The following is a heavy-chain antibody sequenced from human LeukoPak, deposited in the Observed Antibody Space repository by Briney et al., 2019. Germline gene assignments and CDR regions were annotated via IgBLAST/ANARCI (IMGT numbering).Heavy chain of an antibody. V-gene: IGHV3-23*01. J-gene: IGHJ4*02. Sequence: PGGSLRLSCATSGFTFSSYWMSWVRQAPGKGLEWVSAISGSGGSTYYADSVKGRFTISRDNSKNTLYLQMNSLRAEDTAVYYCARDRSSSWIYVLVYWGQGTLVTVSS. D-gene: IGHD6-13*01. CDR3: ARDRSSSWIYVLVY. CDR1: GFTFSSYW. CDR2: ISGSGGST.